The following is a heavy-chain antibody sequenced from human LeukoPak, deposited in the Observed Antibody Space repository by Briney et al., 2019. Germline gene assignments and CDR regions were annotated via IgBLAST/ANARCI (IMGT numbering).Heavy chain of an antibody. J-gene: IGHJ4*02. CDR2: IKQDGSEK. CDR3: ARLAVSLYESSGYVY. D-gene: IGHD3-22*01. CDR1: GFTFSSYW. Sequence: GGSLRLSCAASGFTFSSYWMSWVRQAPGKGLEWVANIKQDGSEKYYVDSVKGRFTISRDNAKKSLYLQMNSLRAEDTAVYYCARLAVSLYESSGYVYWGQGTLVTVSS. V-gene: IGHV3-7*01.